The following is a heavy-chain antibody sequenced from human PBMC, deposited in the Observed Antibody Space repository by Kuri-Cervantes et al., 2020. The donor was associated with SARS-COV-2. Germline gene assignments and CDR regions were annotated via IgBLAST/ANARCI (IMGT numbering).Heavy chain of an antibody. J-gene: IGHJ4*02. Sequence: GESLKISCAASGFTFSSYWMSWVRQAPGKGLEWVSAISGSGGSTYYADSVKGRFTISRDNSKNTLYLQMNSLRAEDTAVYYCARGSSGSYPLDYWGQGTLVTVSS. CDR2: ISGSGGST. D-gene: IGHD1-26*01. V-gene: IGHV3-23*01. CDR3: ARGSSGSYPLDY. CDR1: GFTFSSYW.